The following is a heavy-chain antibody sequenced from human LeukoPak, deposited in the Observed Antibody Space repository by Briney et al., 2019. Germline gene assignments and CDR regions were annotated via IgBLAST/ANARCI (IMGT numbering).Heavy chain of an antibody. CDR1: GYTFTSYD. D-gene: IGHD6-13*01. V-gene: IGHV1-8*03. Sequence: ASVKVSCKASGYTFTSYDINWVRQATGQGLEWMGWMNPNSGNTGYAQKFQGRVTITRNTSISTAYMELSSLRSEDTAVYYCASTIAAATSDAFDIWGQGTMVTVSS. CDR3: ASTIAAATSDAFDI. CDR2: MNPNSGNT. J-gene: IGHJ3*02.